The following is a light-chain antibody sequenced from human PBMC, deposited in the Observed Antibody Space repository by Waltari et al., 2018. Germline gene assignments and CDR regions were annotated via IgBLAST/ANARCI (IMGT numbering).Light chain of an antibody. CDR2: AAS. V-gene: IGKV1-39*01. J-gene: IGKJ1*01. CDR3: QQSYSTPWT. Sequence: DIQMTQSPSSLSASVGARVPITCRASQRISSYLNWYQQKPGKAPKLLIYAASSLQSGVPSRFSGSGSGTDFTLTISSLQPEDFATYYCQQSYSTPWTFGQGTKVEIK. CDR1: QRISSY.